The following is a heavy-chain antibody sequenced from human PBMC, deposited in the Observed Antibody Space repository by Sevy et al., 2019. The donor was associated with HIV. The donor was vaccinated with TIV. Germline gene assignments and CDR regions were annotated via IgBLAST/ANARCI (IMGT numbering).Heavy chain of an antibody. D-gene: IGHD3-16*01. J-gene: IGHJ4*02. CDR3: AREAGVGPYYFDS. CDR2: ISSSGTI. Sequence: GESLKISCAASGFTFSTYTMNWVHQAPGKGLEWVSYISSSGTIYYADSVKGQFTISRDNAKNSLYLQMNSLRDEDTAVYYCAREAGVGPYYFDSWGQGTLVTVSS. CDR1: GFTFSTYT. V-gene: IGHV3-48*02.